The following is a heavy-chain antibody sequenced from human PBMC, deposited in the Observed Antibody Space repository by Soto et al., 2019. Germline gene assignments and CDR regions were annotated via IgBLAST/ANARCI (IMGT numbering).Heavy chain of an antibody. CDR2: ISGSGGST. J-gene: IGHJ4*02. Sequence: RRLSCAASGFTFSSYAMSWVRQAPGKGLEWVSAISGSGGSTYYADSVKGRFTISRDNSKNTLYLQMNSLRAEDTAVYYCAKDLHSSGWYDFDCWGQGTRVTVAS. CDR1: GFTFSSYA. D-gene: IGHD6-19*01. CDR3: AKDLHSSGWYDFDC. V-gene: IGHV3-23*01.